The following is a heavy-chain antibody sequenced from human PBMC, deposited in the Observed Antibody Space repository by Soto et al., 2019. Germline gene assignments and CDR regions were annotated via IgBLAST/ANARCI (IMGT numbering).Heavy chain of an antibody. J-gene: IGHJ6*02. CDR1: GFSLTTGGVA. D-gene: IGHD3-9*01. CDR3: AQQLRYLDAMDV. V-gene: IGHV2-5*01. Sequence: SGPTLVNPTQTLTPTCSFSGFSLTTGGVAVGWIRQPPGKALEWLALIYWNDDKRYSPSLKNRLTVTKDTSKNQVVLTLTNMDPVDTATYYCAQQLRYLDAMDVWGQGTTVTVYS. CDR2: IYWNDDK.